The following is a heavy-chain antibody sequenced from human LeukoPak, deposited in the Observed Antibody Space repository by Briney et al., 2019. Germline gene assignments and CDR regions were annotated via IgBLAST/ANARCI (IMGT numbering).Heavy chain of an antibody. V-gene: IGHV3-20*04. CDR3: ARVGSYYYYYYYMDV. J-gene: IGHJ6*03. CDR2: INWNGGST. CDR1: GFTFDDYG. D-gene: IGHD1-26*01. Sequence: GGSLRLSCAASGFTFDDYGMSWVRQAPGKGLEWVSGINWNGGSTGYADSVKGRFTISRDNAKNSLYLQMNSLRAEDTALYYCARVGSYYYYYYYMDVWGKGTTVTVSS.